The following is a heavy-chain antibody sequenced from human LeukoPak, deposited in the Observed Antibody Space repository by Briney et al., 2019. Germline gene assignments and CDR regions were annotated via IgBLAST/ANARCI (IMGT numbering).Heavy chain of an antibody. CDR3: AKETSYGAGIMH. CDR1: GFTFSSYG. D-gene: IGHD3-10*01. V-gene: IGHV3-30*02. Sequence: GGSLRLSCAASGFTFSSYGMHWVRQAPGKGLEWVAFIRYHGSDKYYADSVKGRFTISRDNSKNTLYVQMDSLRAEDTAVYYCAKETSYGAGIMHWGQGTLVTVSS. CDR2: IRYHGSDK. J-gene: IGHJ4*02.